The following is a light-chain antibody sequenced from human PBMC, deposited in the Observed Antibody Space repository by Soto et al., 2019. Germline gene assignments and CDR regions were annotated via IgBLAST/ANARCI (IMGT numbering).Light chain of an antibody. CDR2: DAS. CDR1: QSISSW. Sequence: DIQMTQSPSTLSASVGDRVTITCRASQSISSWLAWYQQKPGKAPKLLIYDASSLESGVTSRFSGSGSGTEFTLTISSLHPDDFATYYGQQYNSYSYTFGQGTKLEIK. J-gene: IGKJ2*01. V-gene: IGKV1-5*01. CDR3: QQYNSYSYT.